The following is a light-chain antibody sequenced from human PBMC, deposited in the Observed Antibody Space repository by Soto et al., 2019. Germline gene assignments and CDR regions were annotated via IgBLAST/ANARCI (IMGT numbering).Light chain of an antibody. J-gene: IGKJ2*01. Sequence: EIVMTQSPATLSVSPGERATLSCRASQSVSSNLAWYHQKPGQAPRLLIYGASTRATGIPVRFSGSGSGTEFTLTISSLQSEDFAVYYCQQYNNWPPMYSFGQGTKLEIK. CDR2: GAS. V-gene: IGKV3-15*01. CDR1: QSVSSN. CDR3: QQYNNWPPMYS.